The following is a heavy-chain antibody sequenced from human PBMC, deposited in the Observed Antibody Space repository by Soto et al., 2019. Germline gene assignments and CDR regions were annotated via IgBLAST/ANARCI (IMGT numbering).Heavy chain of an antibody. CDR1: GGTFSSYA. J-gene: IGHJ4*02. V-gene: IGHV1-69*13. Sequence: SVKVSCKASGGTFSSYAISWVRQAPGQGLEWMGGIIPIFGTANYAQKFQGRVTITADESTSTAYMELSSLRSEDTAVYYCARDSYYYDSSGPRMDYWGQGTLVTVSS. CDR2: IIPIFGTA. D-gene: IGHD3-22*01. CDR3: ARDSYYYDSSGPRMDY.